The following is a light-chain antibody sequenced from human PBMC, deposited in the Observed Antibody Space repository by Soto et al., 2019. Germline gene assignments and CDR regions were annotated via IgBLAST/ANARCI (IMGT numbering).Light chain of an antibody. J-gene: IGKJ1*01. CDR3: QQSHTSPWT. V-gene: IGKV1-39*01. CDR1: QNIDTY. Sequence: DMQMTQSPSSLSTSVGVRVSITCRASQNIDTYLNWYQHTPGKAPKLLIYAASNLQSGVPSRFSGSGSGTDFTLTISSLQPEDFATYYCQQSHTSPWTFGQGTKVEIK. CDR2: AAS.